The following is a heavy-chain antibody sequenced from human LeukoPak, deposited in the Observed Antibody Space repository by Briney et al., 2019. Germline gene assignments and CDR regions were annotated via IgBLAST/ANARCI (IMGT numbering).Heavy chain of an antibody. V-gene: IGHV3-74*01. J-gene: IGHJ6*02. CDR1: GFTLSSYW. Sequence: GGSLRLSCAASGFTLSSYWMHWVRQAPGKGLVWVSRINSDGSSTSYADSVKGRFTISRDNAKNTLYLQMNSLRAEDTAVYYCARTAPYYDSSGYYSPYYYYGMDVWGQGTTVTVSS. CDR2: INSDGSST. D-gene: IGHD3-22*01. CDR3: ARTAPYYDSSGYYSPYYYYGMDV.